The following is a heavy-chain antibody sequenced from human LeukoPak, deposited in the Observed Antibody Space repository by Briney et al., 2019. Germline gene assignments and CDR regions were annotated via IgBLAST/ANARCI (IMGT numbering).Heavy chain of an antibody. CDR2: ISYDGSNK. CDR1: GFTFSSYG. CDR3: ARDPSTFSSPYYYYMDV. D-gene: IGHD5/OR15-5a*01. Sequence: PGGSLRLSCAASGFTFSSYGMHWVRQAPGKGLEWVAVISYDGSNKYYADSVKGRFTISRDNSKNTLYLQMNSLRAEDTAVYYCARDPSTFSSPYYYYMDVWGKGTTVTVSS. V-gene: IGHV3-30*03. J-gene: IGHJ6*03.